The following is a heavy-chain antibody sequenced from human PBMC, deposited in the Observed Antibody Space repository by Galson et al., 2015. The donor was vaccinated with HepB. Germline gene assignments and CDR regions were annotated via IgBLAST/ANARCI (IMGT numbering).Heavy chain of an antibody. Sequence: SVKVSCKASGYTFTSYGISWVRRAPGQGLEWMGWISAYNGNTNYAQKLQGRVTMTTDTSTSTAYIELRSLRSDDTAVYYCARAGEQYTMVRGVTIHDRIQNWFDPWGQGTLVTVSS. V-gene: IGHV1-18*01. CDR1: GYTFTSYG. CDR2: ISAYNGNT. D-gene: IGHD3-10*01. CDR3: ARAGEQYTMVRGVTIHDRIQNWFDP. J-gene: IGHJ5*02.